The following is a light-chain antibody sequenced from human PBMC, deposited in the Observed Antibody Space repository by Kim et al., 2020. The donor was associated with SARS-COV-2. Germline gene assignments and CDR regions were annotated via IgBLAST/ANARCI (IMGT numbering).Light chain of an antibody. CDR3: QQAKNFPYT. V-gene: IGKV1-12*01. CDR1: QDISTW. J-gene: IGKJ2*01. CDR2: GAS. Sequence: SASVGDRVTITCRASQDISTWLAWYQQKPGKAPKLLIYGASRLQSGVPSRFSGSGTGTDFTLTISSLQPEDFATYYCQQAKNFPYTFGQGTKLDI.